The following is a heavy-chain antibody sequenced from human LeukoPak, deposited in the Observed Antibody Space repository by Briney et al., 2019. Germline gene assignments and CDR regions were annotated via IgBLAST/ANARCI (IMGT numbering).Heavy chain of an antibody. V-gene: IGHV4-39*07. Sequence: SETLSLTCTVSGGSFSSSSYYWSWIRQPPGKGLEWIGEINHSGSTNYNPSLKSRVTISVDTSKNQFSLKLSSVTAADTAVYYCARGSPLGRNWFDPWGQGTLVTVSS. J-gene: IGHJ5*02. CDR3: ARGSPLGRNWFDP. CDR1: GGSFSSSSYY. CDR2: INHSGST. D-gene: IGHD1-14*01.